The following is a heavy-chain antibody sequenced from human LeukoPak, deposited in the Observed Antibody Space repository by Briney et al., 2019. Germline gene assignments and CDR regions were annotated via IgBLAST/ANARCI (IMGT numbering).Heavy chain of an antibody. V-gene: IGHV3-23*01. Sequence: QSGGSLRLSCAASGFTFSIYAMSWVRQAPGKGLEWVSAISGSGGSTYYADSVKGRFTISRDNSKNTLYLQMNSLRAEDTAVYYCANYGSGSPRDYWGQGTLVTVSS. CDR3: ANYGSGSPRDY. J-gene: IGHJ4*02. CDR1: GFTFSIYA. CDR2: ISGSGGST. D-gene: IGHD3-10*01.